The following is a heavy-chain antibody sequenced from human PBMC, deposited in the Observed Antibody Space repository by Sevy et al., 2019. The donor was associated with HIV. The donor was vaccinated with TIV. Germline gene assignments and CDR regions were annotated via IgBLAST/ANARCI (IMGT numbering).Heavy chain of an antibody. Sequence: GGSLRLSCAASRFIFSSYAMHWVRQAPGKGLEWVAVIRYDGSNKHYGDSVKGRFTISRDNSKNALYLQMSSLRAEDTAVYYCAREKVDTSMIFVEYYGMDVWGQGTTVTVSS. CDR1: RFIFSSYA. CDR3: AREKVDTSMIFVEYYGMDV. V-gene: IGHV3-33*08. D-gene: IGHD5-18*01. J-gene: IGHJ6*02. CDR2: IRYDGSNK.